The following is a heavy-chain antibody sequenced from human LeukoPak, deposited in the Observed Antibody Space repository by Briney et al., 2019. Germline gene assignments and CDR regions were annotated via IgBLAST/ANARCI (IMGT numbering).Heavy chain of an antibody. D-gene: IGHD3-22*01. CDR2: ISYDGSNK. J-gene: IGHJ4*02. Sequence: GGSLRLPCAASGFTFSSYAMHWVRQAPGKGLEWVAVISYDGSNKYYADSVKGRFTISRDNSKNTLYLQMNSLRAEDTAVYYCARAALNYDSSGYLDFDYWGQGTLVTVSS. V-gene: IGHV3-30-3*01. CDR1: GFTFSSYA. CDR3: ARAALNYDSSGYLDFDY.